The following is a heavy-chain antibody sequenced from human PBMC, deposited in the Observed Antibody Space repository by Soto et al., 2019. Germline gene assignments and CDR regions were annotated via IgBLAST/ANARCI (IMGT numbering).Heavy chain of an antibody. J-gene: IGHJ6*02. Sequence: GGSLRLSCAASEFTFSSYAMSWVRQAPGKGLEWVSAISGSGGSTYYADSVKGRFTISRDNSKNTLYLQMNSLRAEDTAVYYCAKSIAARPYYYYGMDVWGQGTTVTVSS. D-gene: IGHD6-6*01. CDR1: EFTFSSYA. V-gene: IGHV3-23*01. CDR3: AKSIAARPYYYYGMDV. CDR2: ISGSGGST.